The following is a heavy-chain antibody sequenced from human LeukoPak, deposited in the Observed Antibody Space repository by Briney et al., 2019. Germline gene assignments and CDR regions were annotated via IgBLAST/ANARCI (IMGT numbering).Heavy chain of an antibody. D-gene: IGHD1-26*01. CDR1: GFTFSSYE. J-gene: IGHJ3*02. V-gene: IGHV3-48*03. Sequence: PGGSLRLSCAASGFTFSSYEMNWVRQAPGKGLEGVSYISSSGSTIYYADSVKGRFTISRDNAKNSLYLQMNSLRAEDTAVYYCAREIRDRERVVGATPPAFDIWGQGTMVTVSS. CDR2: ISSSGSTI. CDR3: AREIRDRERVVGATPPAFDI.